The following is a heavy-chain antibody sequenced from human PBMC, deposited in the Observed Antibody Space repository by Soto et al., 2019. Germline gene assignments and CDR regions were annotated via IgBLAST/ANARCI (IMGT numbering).Heavy chain of an antibody. V-gene: IGHV3-7*01. CDR2: IKEDGSEK. CDR3: ARAGTGSGSSDY. Sequence: EVQLVESGGGLVQPGGSPRLSCAASGFTFSSYWMSWVRQAPGKGLEWVANIKEDGSEKYYVDSVKGRFTISRDNAKNSLYLQMNSQRAEDTAVYYCARAGTGSGSSDYWGQGTLVTVSS. CDR1: GFTFSSYW. J-gene: IGHJ4*02. D-gene: IGHD3-10*01.